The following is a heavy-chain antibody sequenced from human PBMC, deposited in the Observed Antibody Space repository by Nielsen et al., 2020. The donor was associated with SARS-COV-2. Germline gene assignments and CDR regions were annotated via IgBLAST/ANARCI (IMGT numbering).Heavy chain of an antibody. CDR3: ARLRELGSSGWNIGFDY. Sequence: GESLKISCAASGFTFSSYWMHWVRQAPGKGLVWVSRINSDGSSTSYADSVKGRFTISRDNAKNTLYLQMNSLRAEDTAVYYCARLRELGSSGWNIGFDYWGQGTLVTVSS. CDR1: GFTFSSYW. D-gene: IGHD6-19*01. CDR2: INSDGSST. V-gene: IGHV3-74*01. J-gene: IGHJ4*02.